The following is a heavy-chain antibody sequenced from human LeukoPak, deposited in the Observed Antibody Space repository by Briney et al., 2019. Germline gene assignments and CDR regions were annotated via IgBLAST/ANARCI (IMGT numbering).Heavy chain of an antibody. Sequence: GGSLRLSCAASGFTFSSYWMSWVRQAPGKGLEWVANIKQDGSEKYYVDSVKGRFTISRDNAKNSLYPQMNSLRAEDTAVYYCARDVSLGYCSSTSCFTTAWDVWGKGTTVTVSS. CDR3: ARDVSLGYCSSTSCFTTAWDV. CDR2: IKQDGSEK. V-gene: IGHV3-7*03. D-gene: IGHD2-2*01. J-gene: IGHJ6*04. CDR1: GFTFSSYW.